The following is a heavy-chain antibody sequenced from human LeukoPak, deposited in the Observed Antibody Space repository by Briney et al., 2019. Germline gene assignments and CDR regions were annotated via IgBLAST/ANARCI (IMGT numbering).Heavy chain of an antibody. CDR2: ISYDGSNK. CDR1: GFTFSSYG. CDR3: AIIAAEPYFDY. D-gene: IGHD6-13*01. J-gene: IGHJ4*02. Sequence: PGRSLRLSCAASGFTFSSYGMHWVRQAPGKGLEWVAVISYDGSNKYYADSVKGRFTISRDNSKNTLYLQMNSLRAEDTAVYYCAIIAAEPYFDYWGQGTLVTVSS. V-gene: IGHV3-30*03.